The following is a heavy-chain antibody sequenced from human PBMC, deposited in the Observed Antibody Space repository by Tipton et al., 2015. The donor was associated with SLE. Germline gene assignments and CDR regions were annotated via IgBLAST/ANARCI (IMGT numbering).Heavy chain of an antibody. CDR1: TLIFSSHP. CDR2: TRAETGDT. D-gene: IGHD2-8*02. V-gene: IGHV3-48*01. Sequence: SLRLSCVASTLIFSSHPMNWIREAPGRGLEWTSNTRAETGDTYYADSVKGRFTVSRDNAKNSLSLQMDNLRVEDTAIYYCVRDLYWAFDSWGQGTLVTVSS. CDR3: VRDLYWAFDS. J-gene: IGHJ4*02.